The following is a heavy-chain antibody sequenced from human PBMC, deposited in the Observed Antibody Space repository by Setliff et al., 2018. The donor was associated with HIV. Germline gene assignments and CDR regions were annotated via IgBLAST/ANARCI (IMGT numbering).Heavy chain of an antibody. J-gene: IGHJ6*03. CDR2: IYYSGST. Sequence: SETLSLTCTVSGSSISSSVYYWSWIRQHPGKGLEWIGYIYYSGSTYYNPSLKSRLTMSVDTSKNQFSLRLSSVTAADTAVYYCASMYSNHGRYYYYYMDVWGKGATVTVSS. CDR1: GSSISSSVYY. CDR3: ASMYSNHGRYYYYYMDV. V-gene: IGHV4-31*03. D-gene: IGHD4-4*01.